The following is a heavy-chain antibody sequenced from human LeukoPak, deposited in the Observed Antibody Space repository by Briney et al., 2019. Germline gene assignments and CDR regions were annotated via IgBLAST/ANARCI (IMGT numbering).Heavy chain of an antibody. CDR3: AKDRSVYSYGYNWFDP. J-gene: IGHJ5*02. CDR1: GGSFSGYY. V-gene: IGHV4-34*01. Sequence: SETLSLTCAVYGGSFSGYYWSWIRQPPGKGLEWIGEINHSGSTNYNPPLKSRVTISVDTSKNQFSLKLSSVTAADTAVYYCAKDRSVYSYGYNWFDPWGQGTLVTVSS. D-gene: IGHD5-18*01. CDR2: INHSGST.